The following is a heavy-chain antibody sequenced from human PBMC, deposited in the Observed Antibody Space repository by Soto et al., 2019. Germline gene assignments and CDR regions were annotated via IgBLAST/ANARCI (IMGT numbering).Heavy chain of an antibody. J-gene: IGHJ4*01. CDR3: TKMGTSIWYMDYFDY. V-gene: IGHV3-23*01. CDR1: GINFLTYA. Sequence: DVQLLESGGGLVQPGGSLRFSCAAPGINFLTYAMAWVRQAPGKGLEWVSVISSSGITYYADSVKCRFTISRDISNSTLFLQINSLRVEDTAVYYCTKMGTSIWYMDYFDYWGRGSLVTVSS. CDR2: ISSSGIT. D-gene: IGHD3-3*02.